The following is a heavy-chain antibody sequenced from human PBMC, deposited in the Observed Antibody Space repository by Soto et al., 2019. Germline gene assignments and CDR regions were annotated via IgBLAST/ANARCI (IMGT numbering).Heavy chain of an antibody. CDR2: STSSSSDI. CDR1: GFPFSSHC. CDR3: ARAGYRQLVFDL. J-gene: IGHJ4*02. D-gene: IGHD6-6*01. Sequence: GGSLRLSWAPSGFPFSSHCMNWVRQAPAHGFEWVGHSTSSSSDIGYADSVKGRFTISRDNAKNSLYLQMNDLRAEDTAVYYCARAGYRQLVFDLWGQGTPVTGS. V-gene: IGHV3-21*01.